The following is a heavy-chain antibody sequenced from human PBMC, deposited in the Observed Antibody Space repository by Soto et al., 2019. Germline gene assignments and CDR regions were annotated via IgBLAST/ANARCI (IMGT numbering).Heavy chain of an antibody. Sequence: ASVKVSCKASGYTFTTHAMHWLRQSPGQSPEWMGWINGGTGQTKHSQRFQGRVKITRDASASTAYMELSSLRSEDTAVYSCASGKGMEENYYYNGLDIWAQGPPATVS. J-gene: IGHJ6*02. V-gene: IGHV1-3*01. CDR3: ASGKGMEENYYYNGLDI. D-gene: IGHD1-1*01. CDR2: INGGTGQT. CDR1: GYTFTTHA.